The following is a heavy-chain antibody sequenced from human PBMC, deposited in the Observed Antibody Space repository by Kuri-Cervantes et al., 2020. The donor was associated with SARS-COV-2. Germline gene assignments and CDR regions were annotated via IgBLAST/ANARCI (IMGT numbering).Heavy chain of an antibody. D-gene: IGHD3-22*01. CDR1: GFTFGDYA. CDR2: IRSKAYGGTT. J-gene: IGHJ4*02. V-gene: IGHV3-49*04. CDR3: TTDLGYYDSSGYRFDY. Sequence: GGSLRLSCTASGFTFGDYAMSWVRQAPGKGLEWVGFIRSKAYGGTTEYAASVKGRFTISRDDSKNTLYLQMNSLKTEDTAVYYCTTDLGYYDSSGYRFDYWGQGTLVTVSS.